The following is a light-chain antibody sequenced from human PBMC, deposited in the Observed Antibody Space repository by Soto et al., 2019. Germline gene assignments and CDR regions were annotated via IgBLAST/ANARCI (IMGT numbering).Light chain of an antibody. CDR2: WAS. CDR3: QLYYDTPLT. J-gene: IGKJ3*01. V-gene: IGKV4-1*01. CDR1: QSVLYSSNNRNY. Sequence: DIVMTQSPDSLAVSLGERATINCKSSQSVLYSSNNRNYLAWYQQKPRQPPKLLIYWASTRESGVPDRFSASGSGTDFTLTINSLQSEDVAVYYCQLYYDTPLTFGPGTKVHIK.